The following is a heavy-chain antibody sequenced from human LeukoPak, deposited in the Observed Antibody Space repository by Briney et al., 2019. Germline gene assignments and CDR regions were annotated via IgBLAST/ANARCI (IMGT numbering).Heavy chain of an antibody. Sequence: ASVKVSCKASGYSFIGYYMHWVRQAPGQGLEWMGIINPSGGSTSYAQKFQGRVTMTRDTSTSTVYMELSSLRSEDTAVYYCARDHSGYCSSTSCGFDPWGQGTLVTVSS. CDR2: INPSGGST. J-gene: IGHJ5*02. V-gene: IGHV1-46*01. CDR1: GYSFIGYY. CDR3: ARDHSGYCSSTSCGFDP. D-gene: IGHD2-2*01.